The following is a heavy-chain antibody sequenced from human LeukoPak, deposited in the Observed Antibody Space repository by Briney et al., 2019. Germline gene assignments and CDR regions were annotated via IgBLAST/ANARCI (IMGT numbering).Heavy chain of an antibody. CDR2: INGDGSIT. CDR1: GFTFSTCW. Sequence: GGSLRLSCGASGFTFSTCWMHWVRQVPGEGLVWLSRINGDGSITNYADSVKGRFTISRDNAKNTLYLQMNSLRAEDTAVYYCAKSGLNRFDYWGQGTLVTVSS. J-gene: IGHJ4*02. V-gene: IGHV3-74*01. CDR3: AKSGLNRFDY. D-gene: IGHD2-15*01.